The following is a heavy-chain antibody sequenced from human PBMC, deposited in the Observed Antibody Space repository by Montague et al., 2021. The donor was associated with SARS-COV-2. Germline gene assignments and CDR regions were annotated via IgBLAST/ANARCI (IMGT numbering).Heavy chain of an antibody. D-gene: IGHD3-10*01. CDR3: ARGARQGYGFRLGSFDY. Sequence: SETLSLTCAVYGGSFSGHYCNWIRQPPGKGLDWIWEIYHNGSTSDNPSLKSRVTMSVDTSKNQFSLKLSSVTAADTAVYYCARGARQGYGFRLGSFDYWRPG. CDR1: GGSFSGHY. J-gene: IGHJ4*02. CDR2: IYHNGST. V-gene: IGHV4-34*01.